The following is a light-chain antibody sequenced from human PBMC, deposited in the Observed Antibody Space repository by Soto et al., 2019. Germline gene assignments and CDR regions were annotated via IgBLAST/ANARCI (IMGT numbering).Light chain of an antibody. V-gene: IGKV1-6*01. CDR3: LQDYNYPRT. J-gene: IGKJ1*01. CDR2: AAS. Sequence: IQMAQSPSSLSASVGDRVTITCRASQSISSYLNWYQQKPGKAPKLLIYAASSLQSGVPSRFSGSGSGTDFTLTISSLQPEDFATYYCLQDYNYPRTFGQGTKVDIK. CDR1: QSISSY.